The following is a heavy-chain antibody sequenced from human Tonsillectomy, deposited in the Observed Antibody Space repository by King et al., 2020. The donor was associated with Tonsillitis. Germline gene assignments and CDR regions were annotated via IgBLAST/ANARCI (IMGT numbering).Heavy chain of an antibody. CDR2: ISYDGSNK. D-gene: IGHD2-15*01. CDR3: ARDDIKGDAFDI. CDR1: GFTFSSYA. J-gene: IGHJ3*02. V-gene: IGHV3-30-3*01. Sequence: QLVQSGGGVVQPGRSLRLSCAASGFTFSSYAMHWVRQAPGKGLEWVAVISYDGSNKYYADSVMGRFTISRDNSKNTLYLQMNSLRAEDTAVYYCARDDIKGDAFDIWGQGTMVTVSS.